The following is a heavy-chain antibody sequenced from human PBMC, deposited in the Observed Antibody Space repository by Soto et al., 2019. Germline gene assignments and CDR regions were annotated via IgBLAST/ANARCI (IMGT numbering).Heavy chain of an antibody. CDR3: ARQAARNYIDS. J-gene: IGHJ4*02. CDR2: IDSRGRTL. CDR1: GFTFTDYS. V-gene: IGHV3-11*01. D-gene: IGHD6-6*01. Sequence: GGSLRLSCAASGFTFTDYSMSWVRQAPGKGLEWLAFIDSRGRTLSYADSVKGRFTISRDNAKNSLYLQMHSLRADDTAVYYCARQAARNYIDSWGQGDVVTVSS.